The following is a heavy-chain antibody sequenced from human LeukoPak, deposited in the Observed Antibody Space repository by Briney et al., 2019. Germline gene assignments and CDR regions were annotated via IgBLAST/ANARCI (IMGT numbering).Heavy chain of an antibody. CDR3: ARDGYYYDSSGYYYPDY. CDR2: INPNSGGT. J-gene: IGHJ4*02. V-gene: IGHV1-2*02. D-gene: IGHD3-22*01. CDR1: GYTFTGYY. Sequence: ASVKVSCKASGYTFTGYYTHWVRQAPGQGLEWMGWINPNSGGTNYAQKFQGRVTMTRDTSISTAYMELSRLRSDDTAVYYCARDGYYYDSSGYYYPDYWGQGTLVTVSS.